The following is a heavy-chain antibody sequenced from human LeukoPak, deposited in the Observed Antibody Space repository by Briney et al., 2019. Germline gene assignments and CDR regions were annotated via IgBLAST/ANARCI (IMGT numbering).Heavy chain of an antibody. D-gene: IGHD3-16*01. CDR1: GFTSRSYA. V-gene: IGHV3-23*01. CDR3: AKGGMITFGYLDYFDY. CDR2: ISGSGGST. J-gene: IGHJ4*02. Sequence: PSGGSLRLSCAASGFTSRSYAMSWVRQAPGKGLEWVSAISGSGGSTYYADSVKGRFTISRDNSKNTLYLQMNSLRAEDTAVYYCAKGGMITFGYLDYFDYWGQGTLVTVSS.